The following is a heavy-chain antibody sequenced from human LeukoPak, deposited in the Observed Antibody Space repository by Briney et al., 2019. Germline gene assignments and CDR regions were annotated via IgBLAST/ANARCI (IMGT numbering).Heavy chain of an antibody. CDR3: ATDRRRASGYYPGSYYYYGMDA. CDR1: GGSISSYF. V-gene: IGHV4-4*07. D-gene: IGHD3-22*01. CDR2: IYTNGSA. Sequence: PSETLSLTCTVSGGSISSYFWSWFGQPAGKGLRWMGRIYTNGSASYNPSLRRRVTVSVDTAMNQVSLKPSSVTAADTAVYYCATDRRRASGYYPGSYYYYGMDAWGHGTTVTVSS. J-gene: IGHJ6*02.